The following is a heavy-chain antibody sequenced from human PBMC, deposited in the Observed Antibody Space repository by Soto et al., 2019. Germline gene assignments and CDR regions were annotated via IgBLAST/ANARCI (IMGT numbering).Heavy chain of an antibody. V-gene: IGHV4-34*01. CDR2: INHSGST. CDR1: GVPFIGYY. D-gene: IGHD6-19*01. CDR3: ARGSVWYSSGWHYYYYGMDV. Sequence: SETLSLTCAVYGVPFIGYYLSWIRQPPGKGLEWIGEINHSGSTNYNPSLKSRVTISVDTSKNQFSLKLSSVTAADTAVYYCARGSVWYSSGWHYYYYGMDVWGQGTTVTVS. J-gene: IGHJ6*02.